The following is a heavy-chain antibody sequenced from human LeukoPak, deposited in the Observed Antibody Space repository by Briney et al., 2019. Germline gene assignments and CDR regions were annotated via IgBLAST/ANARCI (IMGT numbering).Heavy chain of an antibody. J-gene: IGHJ4*02. CDR1: GFTFSSYW. CDR3: ARFRSGWELACFEY. V-gene: IGHV3-74*01. Sequence: GGSLRLSCAASGFTFSSYWMHWVRQAPGKGLVWVSRINSDGSSTSYADSVKGRFTISRDNAKNTLYLQMNSLRAEDTAVYYCARFRSGWELACFEYSGPGNLVTASS. D-gene: IGHD1-26*01. CDR2: INSDGSST.